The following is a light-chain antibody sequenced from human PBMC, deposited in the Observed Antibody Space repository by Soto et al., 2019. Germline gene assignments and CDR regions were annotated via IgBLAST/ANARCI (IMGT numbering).Light chain of an antibody. CDR2: AAS. Sequence: DIQMTQSPSSLSASVGDRVTITCRASQTISSFLNWYQHKPGKAPKLLIYAASSLQSGVPSRFSGSGSGTDFTLTITSLQPVDFATYYCQQSYSTSWTFGQGTQVEIK. V-gene: IGKV1-39*01. J-gene: IGKJ1*01. CDR1: QTISSF. CDR3: QQSYSTSWT.